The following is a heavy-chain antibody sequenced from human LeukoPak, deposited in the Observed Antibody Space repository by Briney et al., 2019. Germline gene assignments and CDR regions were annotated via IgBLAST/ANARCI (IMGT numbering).Heavy chain of an antibody. CDR2: ISGSGGST. V-gene: IGHV3-23*01. D-gene: IGHD1-26*01. Sequence: GGSLRLSCAASGFTFSSYAMSWVRQAPGKGLEWVSAISGSGGSTYYADSVKGRFTISRDNSKNILYLQMNSLRSEDTAVYYCAREELVGATSHFLISPFDYWGQGTLVTVSS. CDR3: AREELVGATSHFLISPFDY. J-gene: IGHJ4*02. CDR1: GFTFSSYA.